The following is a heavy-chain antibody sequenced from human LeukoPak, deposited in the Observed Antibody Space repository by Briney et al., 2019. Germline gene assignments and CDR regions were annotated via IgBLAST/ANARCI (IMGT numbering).Heavy chain of an antibody. V-gene: IGHV3-43*01. J-gene: IGHJ4*02. CDR1: GFNFDRYT. CDR2: AGWAGGTT. Sequence: GGSLRLSRATSGFNFDRYTIHWVRQAPGKGLEWVSLAGWAGGTTFYSDSVRGRFTISRDSGRKSVYLQMNSLTTDDTAFYFCAKELDTMFFDYWGQGALVTVSS. CDR3: AKELDTMFFDY. D-gene: IGHD3-10*02.